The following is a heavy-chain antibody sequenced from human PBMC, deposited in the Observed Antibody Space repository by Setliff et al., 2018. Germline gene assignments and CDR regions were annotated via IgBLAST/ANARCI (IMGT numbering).Heavy chain of an antibody. CDR3: ARDIDTTSHYGMFDY. J-gene: IGHJ4*02. Sequence: PGGSLRLSCAASGFTFSDYYMSWLRQAPGKGLEWVSHISSGGSSTYYADSVKGRFTISRDNAKTSLYLQMNSLRAEDTAVYHCARDIDTTSHYGMFDYWGQGALVTVSS. V-gene: IGHV3-11*04. D-gene: IGHD3-9*01. CDR1: GFTFSDYY. CDR2: ISSGGSST.